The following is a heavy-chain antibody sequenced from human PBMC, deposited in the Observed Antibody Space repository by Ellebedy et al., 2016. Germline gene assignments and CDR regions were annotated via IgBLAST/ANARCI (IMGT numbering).Heavy chain of an antibody. Sequence: ASVKVSXKASGYPFTSYGFTWVRQAPGQGLEWMGWISAYNGNTNYAQNLQGRVTMTTDTSTSTVYVELRSLRSDDTAVYYCARGRDSGSRDFDYWGQGTLVTVSS. J-gene: IGHJ4*02. D-gene: IGHD1-26*01. CDR2: ISAYNGNT. V-gene: IGHV1-18*01. CDR1: GYPFTSYG. CDR3: ARGRDSGSRDFDY.